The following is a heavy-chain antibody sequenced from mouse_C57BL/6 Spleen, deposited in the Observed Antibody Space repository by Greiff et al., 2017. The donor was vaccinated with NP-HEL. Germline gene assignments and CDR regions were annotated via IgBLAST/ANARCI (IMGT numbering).Heavy chain of an antibody. CDR2: ISYDGSN. J-gene: IGHJ1*03. Sequence: EVKLVESGPGLVKPSQSLSLTCSVTGYSITSGYYWNWIRQFPGNKLEWMGYISYDGSNNYNPSLKNRISITRDTSKNQFFLKLNSVTTEDTATYYCARDYGSSYDDWYFDVWGTGTTVTVSS. V-gene: IGHV3-6*01. CDR1: GYSITSGYY. D-gene: IGHD1-1*01. CDR3: ARDYGSSYDDWYFDV.